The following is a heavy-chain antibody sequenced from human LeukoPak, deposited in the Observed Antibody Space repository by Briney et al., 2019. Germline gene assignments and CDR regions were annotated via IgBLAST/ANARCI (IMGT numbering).Heavy chain of an antibody. D-gene: IGHD7-27*01. CDR2: IYYSGST. J-gene: IGHJ4*02. CDR1: GGSISSYY. V-gene: IGHV4-59*01. Sequence: SETLSLTCTVSGGSISSYYWSWIRQPPGKGLEWIGYIYYSGSTNYNPSPKSRVTISVDTSKNQFSLKLSSVTAADTAVYYCARAELGTLFDYWGQGTLVTVSS. CDR3: ARAELGTLFDY.